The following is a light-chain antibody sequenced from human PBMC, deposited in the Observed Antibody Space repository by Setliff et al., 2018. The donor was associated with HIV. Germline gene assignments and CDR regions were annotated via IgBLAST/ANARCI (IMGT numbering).Light chain of an antibody. CDR3: TSMTSRITWV. V-gene: IGLV2-14*01. J-gene: IGLJ3*02. CDR1: SSDVGGYNF. CDR2: EVT. Sequence: QSALAQPASVSGSPGQSITISCTGTSSDVGGYNFVSWYQRHPNKAPKVIIYEVTNRPSGVSYRFSGSKSGNTASLTISGLQAEDEADYYCTSMTSRITWVFGGGTKVTVL.